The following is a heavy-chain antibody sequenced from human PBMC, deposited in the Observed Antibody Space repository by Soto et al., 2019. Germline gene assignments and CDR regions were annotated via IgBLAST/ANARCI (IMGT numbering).Heavy chain of an antibody. J-gene: IGHJ6*02. V-gene: IGHV1-69*01. CDR2: IIPIFGKA. Sequence: QVQLVQSGAEVKTPGSSVKVSCKASVGTFSSYAISWVRQAPGLGVEWVGGIIPIFGKANYAQQFQGRVTITADESTRTAYLEVSSMRSEDTAVYYCARERAKNYYDMDVWGQGTTVTVCS. CDR1: VGTFSSYA. D-gene: IGHD5-12*01. CDR3: ARERAKNYYDMDV.